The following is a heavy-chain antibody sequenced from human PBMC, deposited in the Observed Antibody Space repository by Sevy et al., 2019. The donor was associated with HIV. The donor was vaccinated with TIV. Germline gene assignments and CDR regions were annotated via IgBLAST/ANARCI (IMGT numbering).Heavy chain of an antibody. D-gene: IGHD3-10*01. J-gene: IGHJ4*02. CDR3: ASRHYYGSGSYPDS. CDR1: GFTFSNAW. Sequence: GGSLRLSCAASGFTFSNAWMSWVRQAPGKGLEWVGRIKSKTDGGTIDYPAPVKGRFSISRDDSKNTLYLQMNSLKIEDTAVYYCASRHYYGSGSYPDSWGQGILVTVSS. CDR2: IKSKTDGGTI. V-gene: IGHV3-15*01.